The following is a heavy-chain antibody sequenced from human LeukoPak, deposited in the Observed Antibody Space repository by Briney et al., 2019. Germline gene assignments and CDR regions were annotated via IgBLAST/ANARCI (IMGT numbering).Heavy chain of an antibody. CDR1: GYTFTSYA. V-gene: IGHV1-3*01. J-gene: IGHJ3*02. CDR3: ARAGQNSPLDAFDI. D-gene: IGHD4-23*01. Sequence: ASVKVSCKASGYTFTSYAMHWVRQAPGQRLEWMGWINAGNGNTKYSQEFQGRVTITRDTSTSTAYMELRSLRSDDTAVYYCARAGQNSPLDAFDIWGQGTMVTVSS. CDR2: INAGNGNT.